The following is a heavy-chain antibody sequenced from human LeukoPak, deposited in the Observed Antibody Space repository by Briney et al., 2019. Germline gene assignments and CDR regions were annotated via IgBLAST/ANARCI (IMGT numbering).Heavy chain of an antibody. CDR3: ARLPTVTATDY. Sequence: GESLKISCKGSGYSFTNYWIGWVRQMPGKGLELMGLIYPGDSDTRYSPSFQGQVTISADKSTSIAYLQWSSLKASDTAMYYCARLPTVTATDYWGQGTLVTVSS. D-gene: IGHD4-11*01. CDR1: GYSFTNYW. J-gene: IGHJ4*02. V-gene: IGHV5-51*01. CDR2: IYPGDSDT.